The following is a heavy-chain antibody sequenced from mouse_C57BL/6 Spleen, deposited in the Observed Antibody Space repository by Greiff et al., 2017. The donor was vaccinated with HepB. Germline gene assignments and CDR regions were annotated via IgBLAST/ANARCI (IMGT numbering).Heavy chain of an antibody. CDR2: IYPGSGNT. J-gene: IGHJ4*01. Sequence: VKLQQSGAELVRPGASVKLSCKASGYTFTDYYINWVKQRPGQGLEWIARIYPGSGNTYYNEKFKGKATLTAEKSSSTAYMQLSSLTSEDSAVYFCARDGTGPYARDYWGQGTSVTVSS. V-gene: IGHV1-76*01. CDR3: ARDGTGPYARDY. D-gene: IGHD3-3*01. CDR1: GYTFTDYY.